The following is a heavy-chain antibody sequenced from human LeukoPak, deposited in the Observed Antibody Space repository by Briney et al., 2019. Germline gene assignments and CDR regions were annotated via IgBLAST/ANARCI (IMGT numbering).Heavy chain of an antibody. CDR3: ARYPKSGWYRFGAFDI. V-gene: IGHV4-34*01. CDR2: INHSGST. J-gene: IGHJ3*02. CDR1: GGSFSGYY. Sequence: PSETLSLTCAVYGGSFSGYYWSWIRQPPGKGLEWIGEINHSGSTNYNPSLKSRVTISVDTSKNQFSLKLSSVTAADTAVYYCARYPKSGWYRFGAFDIGGPGTMVTVSS. D-gene: IGHD6-19*01.